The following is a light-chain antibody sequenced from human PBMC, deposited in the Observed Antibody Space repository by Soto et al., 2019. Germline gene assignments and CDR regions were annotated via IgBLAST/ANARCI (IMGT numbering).Light chain of an antibody. J-gene: IGLJ2*01. CDR1: RSDVGGYNL. Sequence: QSALTQPASVPGSPGQSITMSCTGSRSDVGGYNLVSWYQQHPGKAPKLMIYEVSKRPSGVSNRFSGSKSGNTASLTISGLQAEDEADYYCSSYAGSSTFVVFGGGTKLTVL. CDR2: EVS. V-gene: IGLV2-23*02. CDR3: SSYAGSSTFVV.